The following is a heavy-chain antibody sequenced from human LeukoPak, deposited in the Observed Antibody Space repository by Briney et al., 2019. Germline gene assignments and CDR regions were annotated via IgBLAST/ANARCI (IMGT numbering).Heavy chain of an antibody. CDR1: GGSISSGSYY. CDR2: IYTSGST. D-gene: IGHD6-19*01. CDR3: ARGSSSGWYEFYYFDY. V-gene: IGHV4-61*02. Sequence: SQTLSLTCTVSGGSISSGSYYWSWIRQPAGKGLEWIGRIYTSGSTNYNPSLKSRVTISVDTSKNQFSLKLSSVTAADAAVYYCARGSSSGWYEFYYFDYWGQGTLVTVSS. J-gene: IGHJ4*02.